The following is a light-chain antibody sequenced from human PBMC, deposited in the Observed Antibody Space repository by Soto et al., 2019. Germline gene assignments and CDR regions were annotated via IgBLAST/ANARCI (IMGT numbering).Light chain of an antibody. V-gene: IGKV1-39*01. Sequence: DIQMTQSPSSLSASVGDRVTITCRASQSISTYLNWYQQKPGKAPKALISAASSLQSGVPSNFSGSGSGTDFTLTISNLQPEDFATYYCQQSYRLPLTFAQGTKVEI. CDR2: AAS. J-gene: IGKJ1*01. CDR1: QSISTY. CDR3: QQSYRLPLT.